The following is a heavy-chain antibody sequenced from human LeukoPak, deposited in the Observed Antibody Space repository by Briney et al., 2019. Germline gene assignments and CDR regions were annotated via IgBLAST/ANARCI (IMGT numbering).Heavy chain of an antibody. V-gene: IGHV1-3*01. CDR1: GYTFTGYC. J-gene: IGHJ6*03. CDR2: INAGSENT. Sequence: GASVKVSCKASGYTFTGYCMHWVRQAPGQRLEWMGWINAGSENTRYSEEFLDRVTITRDTSASTAYMELRSLRSEDTAVYYCARAPLLWFGRDFYYFYMDVWGKGTTVTVSS. D-gene: IGHD3-10*01. CDR3: ARAPLLWFGRDFYYFYMDV.